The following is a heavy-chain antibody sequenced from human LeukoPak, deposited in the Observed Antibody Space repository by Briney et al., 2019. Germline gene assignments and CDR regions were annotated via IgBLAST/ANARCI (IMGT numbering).Heavy chain of an antibody. CDR1: GFSFSDCY. Sequence: PGGSLRLSCAASGFSFSDCYMSWIRQAPGKGLEWVSYITPSSYTSYADSVKGRFTISRDNAKNSLFLQMNSLRAEDTAVYYCVREYWKNPDYWGQGTLVTVSS. CDR3: VREYWKNPDY. CDR2: ITPSSYT. V-gene: IGHV3-11*05. D-gene: IGHD1/OR15-1a*01. J-gene: IGHJ4*02.